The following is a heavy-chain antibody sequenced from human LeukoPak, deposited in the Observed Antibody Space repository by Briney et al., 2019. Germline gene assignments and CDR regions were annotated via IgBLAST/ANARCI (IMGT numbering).Heavy chain of an antibody. D-gene: IGHD6-13*01. V-gene: IGHV3-33*01. CDR2: IWYDGSNK. CDR3: ARDPEAAGTSDDAFDI. J-gene: IGHJ3*02. CDR1: GFTFSSYG. Sequence: PGGSLRLSCAASGFTFSSYGMHWVRQAPGKGLEWVAVIWYDGSNKYYADSVKGRFTISRDNSKNTLYLQMNSLRAEDTAVYYCARDPEAAGTSDDAFDIWGQGTMVTVSS.